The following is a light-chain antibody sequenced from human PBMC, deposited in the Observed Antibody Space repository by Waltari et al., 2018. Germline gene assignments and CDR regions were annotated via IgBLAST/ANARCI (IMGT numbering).Light chain of an antibody. V-gene: IGLV3-25*03. J-gene: IGLJ3*02. CDR2: KDS. CDR3: QSGDSSGVGV. CDR1: ALPKQY. Sequence: SYELTQPPSVSVSPGQTARITCSGDALPKQYAHWYQQKPGQVPVLVLYKDSERPSGIPERFYGSSSGTTVTLTISGVQAEDEADYYCQSGDSSGVGVFGGGTKLTVL.